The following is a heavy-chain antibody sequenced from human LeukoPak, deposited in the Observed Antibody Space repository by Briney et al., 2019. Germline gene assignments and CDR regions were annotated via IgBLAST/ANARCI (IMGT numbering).Heavy chain of an antibody. J-gene: IGHJ6*02. CDR2: ISGSGGST. CDR1: GFTFSSYA. V-gene: IGHV3-23*01. D-gene: IGHD5-18*01. Sequence: QAGGSLRLSCAASGFTFSSYAMSWVRQAPGKGLEWVSAISGSGGSTYYADSVKGRFTISRDNSKNTLYLQMNSLRAEDTAVYYCAKDLGYSYGYYYYGMDVWGQGTTVTVS. CDR3: AKDLGYSYGYYYYGMDV.